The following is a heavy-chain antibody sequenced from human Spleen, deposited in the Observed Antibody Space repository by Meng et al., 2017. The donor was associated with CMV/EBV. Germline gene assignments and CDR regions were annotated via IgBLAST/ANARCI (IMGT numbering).Heavy chain of an antibody. CDR1: GFTFSSYW. Sequence: GESLKISCAASGFTFSSYWMSWVRQAPGKGLEWVANIKQDGSEKYYVDSVKGRFTISRDNAKNSVYLHMSSLRAEDTAMYYCARDFGWLQHDYWGRGTLVTVSS. J-gene: IGHJ4*02. CDR2: IKQDGSEK. V-gene: IGHV3-7*01. D-gene: IGHD5-24*01. CDR3: ARDFGWLQHDY.